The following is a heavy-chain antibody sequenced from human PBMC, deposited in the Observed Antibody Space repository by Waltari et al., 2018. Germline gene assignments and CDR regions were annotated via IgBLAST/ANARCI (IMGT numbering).Heavy chain of an antibody. J-gene: IGHJ5*02. CDR2: INTNTGNP. D-gene: IGHD2-2*01. Sequence: QVQLVQSGSELKKPGASVKVSCKASGYTFPNSAINWLRQAPGQGLELMGWINTNTGNPTYVQGFTGRFVFSLDTSVSTAYLQINSLKADDTAVYYCAREVVPAATIVVNWFDPWGQGTLVTVSS. CDR3: AREVVPAATIVVNWFDP. CDR1: GYTFPNSA. V-gene: IGHV7-4-1*02.